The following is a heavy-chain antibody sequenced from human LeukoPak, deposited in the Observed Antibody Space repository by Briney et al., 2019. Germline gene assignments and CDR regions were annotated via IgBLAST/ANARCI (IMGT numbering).Heavy chain of an antibody. J-gene: IGHJ4*02. CDR1: GYTFTGHY. Sequence: ASVKVSCKVSGYTFTGHYMHWARQAPGQGLEWMGWINPHSGDTIYAQKFQGRVTMTRDTSISTAYMELSRLRSDDTAVFYCARVWLSPDFFDYWGQGTLVTVSS. CDR3: ARVWLSPDFFDY. V-gene: IGHV1-2*02. D-gene: IGHD3-22*01. CDR2: INPHSGDT.